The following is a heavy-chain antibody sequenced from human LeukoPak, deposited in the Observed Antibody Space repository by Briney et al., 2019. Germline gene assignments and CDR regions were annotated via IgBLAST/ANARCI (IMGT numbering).Heavy chain of an antibody. CDR2: INSDGSST. Sequence: GGSLRLSCAAPGFTFCSYWMHWVRQAPGKGLVWVSRINSDGSSTSYADSVKGRFTISRDNAKNSLYLQMNSLRAEDTAVYYCARGEGASFDYWGQGTLVTVSS. V-gene: IGHV3-74*01. J-gene: IGHJ4*02. D-gene: IGHD1-26*01. CDR1: GFTFCSYW. CDR3: ARGEGASFDY.